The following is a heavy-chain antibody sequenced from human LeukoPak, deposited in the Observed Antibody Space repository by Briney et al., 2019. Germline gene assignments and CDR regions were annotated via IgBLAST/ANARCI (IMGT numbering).Heavy chain of an antibody. V-gene: IGHV3-7*01. CDR3: ARGDLWLGH. Sequence: GGSLRLSCAASGFTFSSSWMSWVRQAPGKGLEWVANINQDGTIESFLNSVRGRFSISRDNTENSLYLQMNSLRDDDTAVYYCARGDLWLGHWGQGSLVTVSS. CDR2: INQDGTIE. D-gene: IGHD3-10*01. CDR1: GFTFSSSW. J-gene: IGHJ4*02.